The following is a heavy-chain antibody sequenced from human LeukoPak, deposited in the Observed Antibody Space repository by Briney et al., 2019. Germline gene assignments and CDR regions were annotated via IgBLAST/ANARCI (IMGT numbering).Heavy chain of an antibody. Sequence: GGSLRLSCAASRFTFSSYSMNWVRQAPGKGLEWVSGISGSGGATYYADSVKGRFTISRDDPHNTLYLQMNSLRAEDTAVYFCARSLTIFGVVIPSFDYWGQGTLVTVSS. V-gene: IGHV3-23*01. CDR2: ISGSGGAT. CDR1: RFTFSSYS. D-gene: IGHD3-3*01. CDR3: ARSLTIFGVVIPSFDY. J-gene: IGHJ4*02.